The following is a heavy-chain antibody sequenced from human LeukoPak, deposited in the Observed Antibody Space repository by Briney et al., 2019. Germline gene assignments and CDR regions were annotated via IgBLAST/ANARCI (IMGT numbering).Heavy chain of an antibody. V-gene: IGHV3-23*01. J-gene: IGHJ6*03. Sequence: PGGSLRLSCVASGFTFSGFAMIWVRQAPGKGLEWVSGISGSGGSTYYADSVKGRFTISRDNSKNTLYLQMNSLRAEDTAVYYCAKRRGLELLYYYYMDVWGKGTTVTVSS. CDR3: AKRRGLELLYYYYMDV. CDR2: ISGSGGST. D-gene: IGHD1-7*01. CDR1: GFTFSGFA.